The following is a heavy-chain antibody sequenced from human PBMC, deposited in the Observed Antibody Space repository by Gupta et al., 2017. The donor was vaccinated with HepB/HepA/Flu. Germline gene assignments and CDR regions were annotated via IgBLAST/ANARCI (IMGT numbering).Heavy chain of an antibody. Sequence: EVQLVQSGAEVKKPGESLTISCKGSGYSFTSYWLGWVRQMPGKGREWMWIIYPGDSDTRYSPSFQGQVTISADKSISTAYLQWSSLKASDTAMYYCARSGYSSGWYYSGAFDIWGQGTMVTVSS. J-gene: IGHJ3*02. V-gene: IGHV5-51*01. CDR1: GYSFTSYW. D-gene: IGHD6-19*01. CDR3: ARSGYSSGWYYSGAFDI. CDR2: IYPGDSDT.